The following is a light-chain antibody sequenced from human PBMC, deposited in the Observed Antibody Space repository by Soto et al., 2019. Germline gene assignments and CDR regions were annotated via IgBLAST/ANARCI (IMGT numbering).Light chain of an antibody. CDR3: QQSYTTASIT. CDR2: AAS. V-gene: IGKV1-39*01. CDR1: QSISRN. Sequence: DIQMTQSPSSLSASVGDRVTITCRASQSISRNLNWYQHKPGKAPKLLIYAASSLQNGVPSRFSGGGSGTDFTLSISSLQPEDFGTYYCQQSYTTASITFGRGTRLEIK. J-gene: IGKJ5*01.